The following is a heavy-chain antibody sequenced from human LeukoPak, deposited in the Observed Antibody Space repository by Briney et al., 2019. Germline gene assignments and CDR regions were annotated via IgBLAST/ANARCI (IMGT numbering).Heavy chain of an antibody. V-gene: IGHV3-30*02. CDR1: RFPFTSYG. J-gene: IGHJ4*02. CDR3: AKDLNTVVMQYFDS. D-gene: IGHD2-21*01. CDR2: IRYDAKTE. Sequence: PGGSLRLSCTGSRFPFTSYGMHWVRQTPRRGLEWVAFIRYDAKTEYYADSVKGRFTIAREDSHSTVHLHMKDLRPDDAAIYFCAKDLNTVVMQYFDSWGQGTLVSVSS.